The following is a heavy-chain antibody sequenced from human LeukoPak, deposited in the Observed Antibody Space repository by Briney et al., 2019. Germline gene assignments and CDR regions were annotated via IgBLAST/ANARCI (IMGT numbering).Heavy chain of an antibody. V-gene: IGHV1-2*02. Sequence: ASVKVSCKASGYTFTGYYMHWVRQAPGQGLEWMGWINPNSGGTNYAQKFQGRVTMTRDTSISTAYMELSRLRSDDTAVYYCARDSPVAARPLGYWGQGTLVTVSS. J-gene: IGHJ4*02. CDR1: GYTFTGYY. CDR3: ARDSPVAARPLGY. D-gene: IGHD6-6*01. CDR2: INPNSGGT.